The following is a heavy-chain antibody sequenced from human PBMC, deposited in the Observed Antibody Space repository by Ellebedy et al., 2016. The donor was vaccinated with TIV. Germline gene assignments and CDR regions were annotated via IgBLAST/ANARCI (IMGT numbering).Heavy chain of an antibody. D-gene: IGHD6-13*01. J-gene: IGHJ4*02. Sequence: SVKVSXKASRGTFSSYAISWVRQAPGQGLEWMGGIIPIFGTANYAQKFQGRVTITADESTSTAYMELSSLRSEDTAVYYCARDNLGIAAAGSTLYWGQGTLVTVSS. CDR3: ARDNLGIAAAGSTLY. CDR1: RGTFSSYA. V-gene: IGHV1-69*13. CDR2: IIPIFGTA.